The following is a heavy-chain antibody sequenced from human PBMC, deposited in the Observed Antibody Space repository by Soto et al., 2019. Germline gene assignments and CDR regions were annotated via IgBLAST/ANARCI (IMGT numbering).Heavy chain of an antibody. J-gene: IGHJ5*02. V-gene: IGHV4-31*11. Sequence: PSETLSLTCAVSGGSISRGGYSWSWIRQPPGKGLEWIGYIYDSGSTYYNPALKSRVTISVDTSKNQFSLKLSSVTAADTAVYYCARAPTPWGQGTLVTVSS. CDR3: ARAPTP. CDR1: GGSISRGGYS. CDR2: IYDSGST.